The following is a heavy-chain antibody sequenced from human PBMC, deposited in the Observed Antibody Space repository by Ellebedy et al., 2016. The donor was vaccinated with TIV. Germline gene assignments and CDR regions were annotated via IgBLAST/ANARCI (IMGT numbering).Heavy chain of an antibody. J-gene: IGHJ6*02. CDR1: GYIFTNFW. CDR2: IDPSNSNS. V-gene: IGHV5-10-1*01. D-gene: IGHD3-16*01. Sequence: GESLKISCNGSGYIFTNFWISWVRQMPGKGLEWMGRIDPSNSNSNYSPSFQGHVTISADKSISTAYLQWNNLRASDTAMYYCASLWDTVPGDSYTMDVWGQGTTVTVSS. CDR3: ASLWDTVPGDSYTMDV.